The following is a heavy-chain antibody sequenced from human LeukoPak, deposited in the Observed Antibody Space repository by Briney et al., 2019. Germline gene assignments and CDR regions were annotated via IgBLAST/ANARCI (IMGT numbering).Heavy chain of an antibody. CDR1: GFTFSSYG. Sequence: PGGSLRLSCAASGFTFSSYGMHWVRQAPGKGLEWVAVISYDGSNKYYADSVKGRFTISRDNSKNTLYLQMNSLRAEDTAVYYCAKLWATNKIDYWGQGTLVTVSS. CDR2: ISYDGSNK. V-gene: IGHV3-30*18. D-gene: IGHD5-18*01. CDR3: AKLWATNKIDY. J-gene: IGHJ4*02.